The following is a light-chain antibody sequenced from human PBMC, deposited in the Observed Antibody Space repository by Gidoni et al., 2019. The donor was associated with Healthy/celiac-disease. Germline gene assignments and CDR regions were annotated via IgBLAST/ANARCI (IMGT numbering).Light chain of an antibody. Sequence: EFVLTQSQATLSLSPGERATLSCRASQSVSSYLAWYQQKPGQAPRLLIYGASNRATGIPARFSGSGSGTDFTLTISSLEPEDFAVYYCQQRSNWPPYTFGQGTKLEIK. J-gene: IGKJ2*01. V-gene: IGKV3-11*01. CDR1: QSVSSY. CDR3: QQRSNWPPYT. CDR2: GAS.